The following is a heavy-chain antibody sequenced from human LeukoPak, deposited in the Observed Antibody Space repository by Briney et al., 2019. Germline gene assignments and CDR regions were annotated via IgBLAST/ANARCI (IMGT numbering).Heavy chain of an antibody. D-gene: IGHD1-1*01. CDR3: ARARTTATDAFDI. V-gene: IGHV4-39*07. J-gene: IGHJ3*02. CDR1: GGSISSSNYY. Sequence: SETLSLTCTVSGGSISSSNYYWGWIRQPPGKGLEWIGSIYYSGSTYYNPSLKSRVTKSVDTSKNQFSLKLSSVTAADTAVYYCARARTTATDAFDIWGQGTMVTVSS. CDR2: IYYSGST.